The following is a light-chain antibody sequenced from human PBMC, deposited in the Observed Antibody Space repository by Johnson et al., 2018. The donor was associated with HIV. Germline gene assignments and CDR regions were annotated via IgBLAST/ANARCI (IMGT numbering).Light chain of an antibody. CDR3: GTWDSSLSAYV. CDR1: SSNIGNNY. J-gene: IGLJ1*01. Sequence: QSVLTQPPSVSAAPGQKVTISCSGSSSNIGNNYVSWYQQLPGTAPKLLIYDNDERPSGIPDRFSGSKSGTSATLGITGLQTEDEAEYYCGTWDSSLSAYVFGTGTKVTVL. CDR2: DND. V-gene: IGLV1-51*01.